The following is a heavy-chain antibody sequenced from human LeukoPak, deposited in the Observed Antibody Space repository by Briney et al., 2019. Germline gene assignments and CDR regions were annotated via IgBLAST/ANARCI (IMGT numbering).Heavy chain of an antibody. V-gene: IGHV3-7*03. CDR3: AKSLLTTATGTGRAFDI. D-gene: IGHD1-1*01. CDR1: GFDFDNYW. J-gene: IGHJ3*02. CDR2: MNQDGSEQ. Sequence: GGSLRLSCAASGFDFDNYWMTWVRQVPGKGLEWVANMNQDGSEQYYVDSVKGRFTISRDNSKNTLYLQMNSLRAEDSAEYYCAKSLLTTATGTGRAFDIWGQGTMVTVSA.